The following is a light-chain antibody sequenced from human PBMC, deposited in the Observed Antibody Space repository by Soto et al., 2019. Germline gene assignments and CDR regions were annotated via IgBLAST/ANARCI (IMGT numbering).Light chain of an antibody. CDR1: QSVSSSY. V-gene: IGKV3-20*01. CDR3: QQYGSSSVT. CDR2: GAS. J-gene: IGKJ2*01. Sequence: EIVLTQSPGTLSLSPGERATLSCRASQSVSSSYLAWYQQKPGQAPSLLISGASNRAAGIPDKFSGSGSGTDFTLTISRLEPEDFAVYYCQQYGSSSVTFGQGTKLEIK.